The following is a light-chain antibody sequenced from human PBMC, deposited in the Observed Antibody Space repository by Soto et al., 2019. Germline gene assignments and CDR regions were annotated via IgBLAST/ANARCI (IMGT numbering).Light chain of an antibody. CDR1: QGIKNW. CDR2: KAS. J-gene: IGKJ1*01. V-gene: IGKV1-5*03. Sequence: DIQMTQSPSYVSASVGDGVTITCRASQGIKNWLAWYQQKPGKAPKLLIYKASSLESGVPSRFSGSGSGTEFTLTISSLQPDDFATYYCQQYNTHLRTFGQGTKVDIK. CDR3: QQYNTHLRT.